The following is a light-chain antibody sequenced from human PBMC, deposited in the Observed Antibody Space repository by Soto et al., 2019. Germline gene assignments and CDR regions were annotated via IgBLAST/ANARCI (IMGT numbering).Light chain of an antibody. CDR1: QGIRNN. CDR2: GTS. CDR3: QQTLSFPPT. V-gene: IGKV1-17*01. J-gene: IGKJ1*01. Sequence: DIQMTQSPSSLFASVGDRVSITCRASQGIRNNLGWYQQRPGKAPKRLIYGTSNLQTGVPSRFSGSGYGTDFTLTISSLQPEDFATYYCQQTLSFPPTFGQGTKVDIK.